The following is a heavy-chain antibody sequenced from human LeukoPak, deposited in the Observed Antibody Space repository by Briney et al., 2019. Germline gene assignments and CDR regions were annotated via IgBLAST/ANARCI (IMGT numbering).Heavy chain of an antibody. Sequence: SVKVSCKASGGTFSSYTISWVRQAPGQGLEWMGRIIPVLGIANYAQKFQGRVTITADKSTSTAYMELSSLRSEDTAVYYCARAGVASSSRVYYFDYWGQGTLVTVSS. CDR2: IIPVLGIA. D-gene: IGHD3-3*01. J-gene: IGHJ4*02. V-gene: IGHV1-69*02. CDR3: ARAGVASSSRVYYFDY. CDR1: GGTFSSYT.